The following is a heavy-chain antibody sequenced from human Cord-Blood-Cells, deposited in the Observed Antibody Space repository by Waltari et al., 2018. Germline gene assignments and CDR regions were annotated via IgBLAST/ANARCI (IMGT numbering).Heavy chain of an antibody. V-gene: IGHV4-38-2*01. J-gene: IGHJ4*02. CDR1: GYSISSGYY. CDR2: IYHSGST. CDR3: ARSFDASPVDY. Sequence: QVQLQESGPGLVKPSETLSLTCAVPGYSISSGYYWGWIRQPPGKGLEWIGSIYHSGSTYYNPSLKSRVTISVDTSKNQFSLKLSSVTAADTAVYYCARSFDASPVDYWGQGTLVTVSS. D-gene: IGHD3-9*01.